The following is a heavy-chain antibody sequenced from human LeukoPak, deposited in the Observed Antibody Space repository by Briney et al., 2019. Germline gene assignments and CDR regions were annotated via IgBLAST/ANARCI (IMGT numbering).Heavy chain of an antibody. CDR3: AREGTNWNDGRFDY. D-gene: IGHD1-1*01. CDR1: GFTFNTYA. V-gene: IGHV3-23*01. CDR2: ISGSAGST. J-gene: IGHJ4*02. Sequence: GGSLRLSCAASGFTFNTYAMNWVRQAPGKGLECVSGISGSAGSTYYAGSVKGRFTISRDNSKNTLYLQMNSLRAEDTAVYYCAREGTNWNDGRFDYWGQGTLVTVSS.